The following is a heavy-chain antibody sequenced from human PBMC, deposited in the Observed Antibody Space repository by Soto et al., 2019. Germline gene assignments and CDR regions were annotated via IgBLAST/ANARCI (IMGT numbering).Heavy chain of an antibody. J-gene: IGHJ4*02. V-gene: IGHV1-3*05. D-gene: IGHD3-22*01. CDR1: GYTLTRYS. CDR2: INAGNGNT. CDR3: AILGTYYFDNSANYFYF. Sequence: QVQLVQSGAEEMKPGASVKVSCKASGYTLTRYSIHWVRQAPGQRLEWMGWINAGNGNTKFSQKFQGRVTITRDTSASTAYMELSGLRSEDTAVYYCAILGTYYFDNSANYFYFWGQGPRVTVSS.